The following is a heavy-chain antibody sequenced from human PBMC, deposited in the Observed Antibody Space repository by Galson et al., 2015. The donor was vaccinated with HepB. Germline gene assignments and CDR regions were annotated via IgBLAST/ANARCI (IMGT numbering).Heavy chain of an antibody. D-gene: IGHD1-14*01. J-gene: IGHJ4*02. Sequence: SETLSLTCTVSGGSISSYYWSWIRQPPGKGLEWIGYIYYSGSTNYNPSLKSRVTISVDTSKNQFSLKLSSVTAADTAVYYCARHTHAPRPNQHFDYWGQGTLVTVSS. V-gene: IGHV4-59*08. CDR3: ARHTHAPRPNQHFDY. CDR2: IYYSGST. CDR1: GGSISSYY.